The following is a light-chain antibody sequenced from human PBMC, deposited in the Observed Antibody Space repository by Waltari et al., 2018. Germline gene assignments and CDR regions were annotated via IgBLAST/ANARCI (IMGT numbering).Light chain of an antibody. CDR3: QQYGRSPLT. CDR1: QNIRNNF. Sequence: EIVLTQSPVTLSLSPGERATLSCRATQNIRNNFLAWYQQKPGQAPRLLIYDASRRASGIPGRFTASGSGTDITLTISSLEPQDFAVYYCQQYGRSPLTFGGGTKVEIK. CDR2: DAS. J-gene: IGKJ4*01. V-gene: IGKV3-20*01.